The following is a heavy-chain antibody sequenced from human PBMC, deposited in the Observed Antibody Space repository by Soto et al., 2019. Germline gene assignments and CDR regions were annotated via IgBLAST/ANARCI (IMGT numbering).Heavy chain of an antibody. CDR2: ISYFGST. V-gene: IGHV4-39*01. J-gene: IGHJ4*02. D-gene: IGHD1-1*01. CDR3: ARHRRETGTYAQPLDY. Sequence: TSEPQSLTDTVSGGSISSTSYYWGGGREPREKWLEWIGSISYFGSTYHNPSLRSRVTIFVATSKSQFSLDLTSVTAADTAVYYCARHRRETGTYAQPLDYWGQGTLVTVSS. CDR1: GGSISSTSYY.